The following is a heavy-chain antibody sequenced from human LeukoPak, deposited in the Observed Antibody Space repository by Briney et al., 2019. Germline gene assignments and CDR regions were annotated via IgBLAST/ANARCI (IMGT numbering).Heavy chain of an antibody. CDR1: GGSISSGGYY. CDR2: IYYSGST. V-gene: IGHV4-31*03. D-gene: IGHD3-16*01. CDR3: ARVGEWFYYYMDV. J-gene: IGHJ6*03. Sequence: PSQTLSLTCTVSGGSISSGGYYWSWIRQHPGKGLEWIGYIYYSGSTYYNPSLKSRVTISVDTAKNQFSLKLSSVTAADTAVYYCARVGEWFYYYMDVWGKGTTVTVSS.